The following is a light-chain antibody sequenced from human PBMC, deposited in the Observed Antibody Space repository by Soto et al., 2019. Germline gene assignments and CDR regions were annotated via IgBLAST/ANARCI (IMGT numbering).Light chain of an antibody. V-gene: IGKV1-39*01. CDR2: AAS. J-gene: IGKJ2*01. CDR3: QQSYITPYT. CDR1: QSISVH. Sequence: DIQMTQSPSSLSASVGDTVTITCRASQSISVHLNWYQQKPGKVPKLLIYAASYLQSGVPSRFSGSESETDFALTISSLQPEDFATYYCQQSYITPYTFGQGTKLEIK.